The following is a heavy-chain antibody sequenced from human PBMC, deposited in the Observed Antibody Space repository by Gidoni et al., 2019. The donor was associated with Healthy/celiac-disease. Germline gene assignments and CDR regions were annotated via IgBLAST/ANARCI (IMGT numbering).Heavy chain of an antibody. V-gene: IGHV3-9*01. Sequence: EVQLVESGGGLVQPGRSLRLSCAASGFTFDDYAMHWVRQAPGKGLEWVSGISWNSGSIGYADSVKGRFTISRDNAKNSLYLQMNSLRAEDTALYHCAISKQAYCGGDCMWGAFDIWGQGTMVTVSS. D-gene: IGHD2-21*02. CDR1: GFTFDDYA. CDR2: ISWNSGSI. J-gene: IGHJ3*02. CDR3: AISKQAYCGGDCMWGAFDI.